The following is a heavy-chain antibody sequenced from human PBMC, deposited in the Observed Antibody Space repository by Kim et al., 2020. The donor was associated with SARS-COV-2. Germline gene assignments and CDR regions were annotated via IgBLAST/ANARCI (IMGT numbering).Heavy chain of an antibody. CDR1: GFTFSSYA. J-gene: IGHJ1*01. CDR2: ISSSGGST. V-gene: IGHV3-23*01. CDR3: AGDPIFGVVIVVEDFQR. Sequence: GGSLRLSCAASGFTFSSYAMSWVRQATGKGLEWVSAISSSGGSTYYADSVKGRFTISRDNTKNPQYLQMNSLRAEDTAVYYCAGDPIFGVVIVVEDFQRWGQGTLVTVSS. D-gene: IGHD3-3*01.